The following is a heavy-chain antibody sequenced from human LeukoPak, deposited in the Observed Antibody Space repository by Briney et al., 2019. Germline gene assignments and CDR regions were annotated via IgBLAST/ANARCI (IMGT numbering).Heavy chain of an antibody. J-gene: IGHJ6*02. CDR1: GFTFSCYA. V-gene: IGHV3-23*01. CDR2: ISGSGGST. CDR3: AKRDVDIVATINYYYGMDV. Sequence: GGSLRLSCAASGFTFSCYAMSWVRQAPGKGLEWVSAISGSGGSTYYADSVKGRFTISRDNSKNTLYLQMNSLRAEDTAVYYCAKRDVDIVATINYYYGMDVWGQGTTVTVSS. D-gene: IGHD5-12*01.